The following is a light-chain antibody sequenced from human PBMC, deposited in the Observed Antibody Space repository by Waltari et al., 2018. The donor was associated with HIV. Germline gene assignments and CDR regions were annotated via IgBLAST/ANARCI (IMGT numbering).Light chain of an antibody. CDR2: QVS. CDR3: ASYTGTNTYV. V-gene: IGLV2-8*01. Sequence: QSALTQPPSASGSPGQSVAISCTGTRNDVGAYNYVSWYQQHPGKAPRLIIYQVSERPSGVPARCSASRSGNTASLTVSGLQAEDEADYYCASYTGTNTYVFGTGTKVTVL. J-gene: IGLJ1*01. CDR1: RNDVGAYNY.